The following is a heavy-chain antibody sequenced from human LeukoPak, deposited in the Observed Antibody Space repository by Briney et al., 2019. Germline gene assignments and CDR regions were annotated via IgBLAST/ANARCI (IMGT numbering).Heavy chain of an antibody. CDR2: ISYSGNT. J-gene: IGHJ5*02. Sequence: SETLSLTCFVSGGSISTYYYNWIRQPPGKGLEWIGYISYSGNTYYNPSLRSRVTISVDTSKNQFSLKLSSVTAADTAVYYCARDSGYDPGWFDPWGQGTLVTVSS. D-gene: IGHD5-12*01. V-gene: IGHV4-59*12. CDR1: GGSISTYY. CDR3: ARDSGYDPGWFDP.